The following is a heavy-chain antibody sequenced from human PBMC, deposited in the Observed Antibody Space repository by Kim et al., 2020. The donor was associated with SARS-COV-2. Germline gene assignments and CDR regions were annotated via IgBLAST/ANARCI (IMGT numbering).Heavy chain of an antibody. CDR2: IYYSGST. Sequence: SETLSLTCTVSGGSISSSSYYWGWIRQPPGKGLEWIGSIYYSGSTYYNPSLKSRVTISVDTSKNQFSLKLSSVTAADTAVYYCARHYAYLGLNYYGSGAYGMDVWGQGTTVTVSS. V-gene: IGHV4-39*01. D-gene: IGHD3-10*01. CDR3: ARHYAYLGLNYYGSGAYGMDV. J-gene: IGHJ6*02. CDR1: GGSISSSSYY.